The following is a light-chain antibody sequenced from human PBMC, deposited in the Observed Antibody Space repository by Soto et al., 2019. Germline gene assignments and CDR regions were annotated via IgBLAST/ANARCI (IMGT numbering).Light chain of an antibody. CDR2: GAS. CDR3: QQFGSSPLYT. V-gene: IGKV3-20*01. J-gene: IGKJ2*01. Sequence: EIVSTQSPGTLSLSPGERVTLSCRASQSVSSSYLAWYQQKPGQAPRLLIYGASSRATGIPDRFSGSGSGTDFTLTISRLEPEDFAVYYCQQFGSSPLYTFGQGTKLEIK. CDR1: QSVSSSY.